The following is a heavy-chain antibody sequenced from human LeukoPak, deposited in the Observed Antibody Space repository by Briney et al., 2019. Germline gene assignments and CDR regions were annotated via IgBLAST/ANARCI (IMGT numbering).Heavy chain of an antibody. J-gene: IGHJ4*02. D-gene: IGHD5-18*01. Sequence: GALRLSSADSGYSFSIYCVCWVCAALERRLGSVSNTKKDGSEKYYVDSVKGRFTISRDNAKNSLYLQMNSLRAEDTAVYYCARVIRERGYSYGYPDYWGQGTLVTVSS. V-gene: IGHV3-7*01. CDR3: ARVIRERGYSYGYPDY. CDR1: GYSFSIYC. CDR2: TKKDGSEK.